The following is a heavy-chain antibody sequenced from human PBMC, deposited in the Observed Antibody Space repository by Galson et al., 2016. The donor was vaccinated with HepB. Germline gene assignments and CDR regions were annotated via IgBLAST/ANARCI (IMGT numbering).Heavy chain of an antibody. CDR2: VKYYGSEK. CDR1: GFSLSSYW. CDR3: VRDGSGGWHFDN. D-gene: IGHD6-19*01. V-gene: IGHV3-7*01. Sequence: SLRLSCAASGFSLSSYWMSWVRQAPGKGLERVANVKYYGSEKYYVDSVEGRFTISRDNAKNSMSLQMNSLSAEDTAVYYCVRDGSGGWHFDNWGQGTLITVSS. J-gene: IGHJ4*02.